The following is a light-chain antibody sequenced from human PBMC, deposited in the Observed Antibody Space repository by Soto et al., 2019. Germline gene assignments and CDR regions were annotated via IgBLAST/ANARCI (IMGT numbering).Light chain of an antibody. J-gene: IGKJ1*01. V-gene: IGKV3-15*01. CDR1: QSVSSD. CDR3: QQYNSYSWT. Sequence: IVMTQSPATLSPSPGERATLSCRASQSVSSDLAWYHQKPGQAPRLLIHGASTRATGIPARFSGSGSGTEFTLTISSLQPDDFATYYCQQYNSYSWTFGQGTKVDIK. CDR2: GAS.